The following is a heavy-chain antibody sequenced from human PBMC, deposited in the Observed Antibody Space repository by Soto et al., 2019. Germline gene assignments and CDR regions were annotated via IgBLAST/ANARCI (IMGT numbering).Heavy chain of an antibody. Sequence: SETLSLTCTVSGGSVSSGSYYWSWIRQPPGKGLEWIGYIYYSGSTNYNPSLKSRVTISVDTSKNQFSLKLSSVTAADTAVYYCARGGLGKEGYFDYWGQGTLVTVSS. CDR1: GGSVSSGSYY. D-gene: IGHD7-27*01. V-gene: IGHV4-61*01. CDR3: ARGGLGKEGYFDY. J-gene: IGHJ4*02. CDR2: IYYSGST.